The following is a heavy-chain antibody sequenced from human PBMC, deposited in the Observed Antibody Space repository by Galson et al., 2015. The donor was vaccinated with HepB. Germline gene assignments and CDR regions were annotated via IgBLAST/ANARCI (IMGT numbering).Heavy chain of an antibody. CDR2: ISSDGSQK. J-gene: IGHJ4*02. V-gene: IGHV3-30*18. D-gene: IGHD1-14*01. CDR1: GLTFSTYG. Sequence: SLRLSCAASGLTFSTYGMHWVRQAPGKGLEWVAVISSDGSQKYYADSVKGRFTISRDYSKKTLYLQMSSLRPDDTAVYFCANGPRTRSRMDYWGQGTLVTVSS. CDR3: ANGPRTRSRMDY.